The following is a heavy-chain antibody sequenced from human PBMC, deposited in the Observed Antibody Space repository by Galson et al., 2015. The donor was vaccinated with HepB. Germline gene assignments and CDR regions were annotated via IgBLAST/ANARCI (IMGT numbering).Heavy chain of an antibody. CDR3: ATDTTMVRGVITDY. J-gene: IGHJ4*02. V-gene: IGHV1-24*01. CDR2: FDPEDGET. Sequence: SVKVSCKVSGYTLTDLYMHWVRQAPGKGLEWMGGFDPEDGETIYAQKLQGRVTMTEETSTDTAYMEMSSLRSEDTAVYYCATDTTMVRGVITDYWGQGTLVTVSS. CDR1: GYTLTDLY. D-gene: IGHD3-10*01.